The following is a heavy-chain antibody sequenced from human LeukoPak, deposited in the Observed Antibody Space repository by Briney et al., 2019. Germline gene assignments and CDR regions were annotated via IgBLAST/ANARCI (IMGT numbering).Heavy chain of an antibody. V-gene: IGHV3-21*04. CDR2: ISISGSYI. D-gene: IGHD3-9*01. CDR1: GFTFSSYS. Sequence: GESLRLSCAASGFTFSSYSMSWVRQAPGKGLEWVSSISISGSYIYYADSVKGRFTISRDNAKNSLHLQMNSLRAEDTAVYYCARATGRYFDWPLDYWGQGTLVTVSS. CDR3: ARATGRYFDWPLDY. J-gene: IGHJ4*02.